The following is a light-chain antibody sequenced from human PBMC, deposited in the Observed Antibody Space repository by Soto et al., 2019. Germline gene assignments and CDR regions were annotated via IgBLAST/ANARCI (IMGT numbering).Light chain of an antibody. CDR3: QQYGGSSWT. Sequence: EIVMTQSPATLSVSPGERATLSCRAPQSILRNLAWYQHKPGQPPRLLIYGAYTRATGIPARFSGSGSGTDFTLTISKLEPGDFAVYYCQQYGGSSWTFGQGTKVDIK. CDR2: GAY. CDR1: QSILRN. V-gene: IGKV3-15*01. J-gene: IGKJ1*01.